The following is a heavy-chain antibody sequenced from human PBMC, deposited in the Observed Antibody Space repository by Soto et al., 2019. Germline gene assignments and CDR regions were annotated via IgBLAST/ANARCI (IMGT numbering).Heavy chain of an antibody. CDR2: IYHSGST. J-gene: IGHJ4*02. CDR3: ARLKYGSSYFDC. CDR1: GGSISSTNW. Sequence: KPSETLSLTCDVSGGSISSTNWWNWVRQPPGKGLEWIGEIYHSGSTNYNPSLKSRVTMSIDKSKNQFSLKLSSVTAADTAVYYCARLKYGSSYFDCWGQGTMVTVSS. V-gene: IGHV4-4*02. D-gene: IGHD6-6*01.